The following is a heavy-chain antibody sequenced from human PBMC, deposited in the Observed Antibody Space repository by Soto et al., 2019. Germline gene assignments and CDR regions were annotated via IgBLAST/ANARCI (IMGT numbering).Heavy chain of an antibody. D-gene: IGHD6-19*01. CDR1: GFSFISHS. J-gene: IGHJ5*02. Sequence: GGSLRLSCSSSGFSFISHSFNWFRQAPGQGLEWVAYISSRSSLIFYADSVRGRFVISRDNALNSLYLQMNSPRDEDTAIYYCVRERGEYDSGWYIDRWGQGTPVTSPQ. CDR3: VRERGEYDSGWYIDR. CDR2: ISSRSSLI. V-gene: IGHV3-21*06.